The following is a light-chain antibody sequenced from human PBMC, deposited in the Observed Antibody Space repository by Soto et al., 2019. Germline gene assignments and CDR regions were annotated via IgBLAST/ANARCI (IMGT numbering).Light chain of an antibody. Sequence: QSALTQPRSVSGSPGQSVTISCTGISSDVDSYNRVSWYQQPPGTAPKLMIYEVSNWPSGVPDRFSGSRSVNTASLTISGLQAEDEADYYCCSYEGSHTWVFGTGTKLTVL. CDR2: EVS. V-gene: IGLV2-18*02. J-gene: IGLJ1*01. CDR3: CSYEGSHTWV. CDR1: SSDVDSYNR.